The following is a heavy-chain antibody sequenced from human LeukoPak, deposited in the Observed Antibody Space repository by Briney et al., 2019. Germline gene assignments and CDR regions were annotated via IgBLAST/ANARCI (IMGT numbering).Heavy chain of an antibody. CDR2: ISSNGGST. V-gene: IGHV3-64*01. J-gene: IGHJ4*02. CDR3: ARGRGLYCSSTSCSSFDY. D-gene: IGHD2-2*01. CDR1: GFTFSSYA. Sequence: GGSLRLSCAASGFTFSSYAMHWVRQAPGKGLEYVSAISSNGGSTYYANSVKGRFTISRDNSKNTLYLQMGSLRAEDMAVYYCARGRGLYCSSTSCSSFDYWGQGTLVTVPS.